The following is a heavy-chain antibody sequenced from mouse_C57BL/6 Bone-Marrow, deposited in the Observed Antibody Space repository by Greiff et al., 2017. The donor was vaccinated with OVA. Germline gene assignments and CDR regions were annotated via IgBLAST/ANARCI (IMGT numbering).Heavy chain of an antibody. CDR1: GYTFTSYG. D-gene: IGHD1-1*01. Sequence: VKLVESGAELARPGASVKLSCKASGYTFTSYGISWVKQRTGQGLEWIGEIYPRSGNTYYNEKFKGKATLTADKSSSTAYMELRSLTSEDSAVYFCARGLLLRDYWGQGTSVTVSS. CDR2: IYPRSGNT. V-gene: IGHV1-81*01. CDR3: ARGLLLRDY. J-gene: IGHJ4*01.